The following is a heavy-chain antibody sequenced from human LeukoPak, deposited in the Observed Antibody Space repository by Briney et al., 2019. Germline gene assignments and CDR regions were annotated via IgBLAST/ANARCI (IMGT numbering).Heavy chain of an antibody. CDR2: ISSSSSHT. J-gene: IGHJ4*02. Sequence: GGSLRLSCTASGFTLSTYEMTWVRQAPGKGLEWVSFISSSSSHTFYADSVKGRFTIFRDTAKNSLYLQMNSLRAEDTAVYYCARGARRPYCSGGSCYSGYDYWGQGTLVTVSS. D-gene: IGHD2-15*01. CDR3: ARGARRPYCSGGSCYSGYDY. CDR1: GFTLSTYE. V-gene: IGHV3-48*03.